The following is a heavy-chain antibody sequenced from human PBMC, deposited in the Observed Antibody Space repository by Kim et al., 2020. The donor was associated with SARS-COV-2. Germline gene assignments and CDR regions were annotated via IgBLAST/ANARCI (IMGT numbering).Heavy chain of an antibody. D-gene: IGHD4-17*01. CDR2: IKSKTDGWTT. CDR3: TTDPGDYEGYYYGMDV. V-gene: IGHV3-15*01. J-gene: IGHJ6*02. Sequence: GGSLRLSCAASGFTFSNAWMSWVRQAPGKGLEWVGRIKSKTDGWTTDYAAPVNGRFTISRDDSKNTLYLQMNSLKTEDTAVYYCTTDPGDYEGYYYGMDVWGQGTTVTVSS. CDR1: GFTFSNAW.